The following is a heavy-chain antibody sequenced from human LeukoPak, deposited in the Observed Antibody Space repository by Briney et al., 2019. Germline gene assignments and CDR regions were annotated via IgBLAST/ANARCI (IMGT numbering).Heavy chain of an antibody. CDR3: ARVPHRGTIVELPGTILDVFDI. V-gene: IGHV1-2*02. CDR1: GYTFTVTGYY. Sequence: ASVKVSCKVSGYTFTVTGYYIHWVRRAPGQGLEWMGWINPNSGGTNYAQRFQGRITMTRDTSISTAYMELSSLRSDDTALYYCARVPHRGTIVELPGTILDVFDIWSKGKMVTV. J-gene: IGHJ3*02. D-gene: IGHD1-7*01. CDR2: INPNSGGT.